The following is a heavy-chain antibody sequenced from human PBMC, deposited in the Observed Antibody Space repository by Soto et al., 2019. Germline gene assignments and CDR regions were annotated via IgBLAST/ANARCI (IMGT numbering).Heavy chain of an antibody. CDR3: ARREATMVRGVIMTYYYYGMDV. J-gene: IGHJ6*02. CDR1: GYTFTSYG. D-gene: IGHD3-10*01. V-gene: IGHV1-18*01. Sequence: ASVKVSCKASGYTFTSYGISWVRQAPGQGLEWVGWISAYNGNSNYAQKYHGRVTMTTDTPTNTAYMEMSSLRSDDTAVYYCARREATMVRGVIMTYYYYGMDVWG. CDR2: ISAYNGNS.